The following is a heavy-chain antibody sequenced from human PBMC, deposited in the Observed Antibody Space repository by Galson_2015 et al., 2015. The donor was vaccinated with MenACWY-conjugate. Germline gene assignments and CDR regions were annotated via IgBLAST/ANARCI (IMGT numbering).Heavy chain of an antibody. Sequence: QSGAEVKKPGESLTISCKGSGSNFSTYWIGWVRQMPGKGLEWMGLISPDDSNTRYSPAFQGQVTISADRSISTAYLQWNTLQASDTAIYYCARHPPGGRGMDVWGQGTTVTVSS. CDR3: ARHPPGGRGMDV. CDR2: ISPDDSNT. CDR1: GSNFSTYW. V-gene: IGHV5-51*01. J-gene: IGHJ6*02. D-gene: IGHD1-26*01.